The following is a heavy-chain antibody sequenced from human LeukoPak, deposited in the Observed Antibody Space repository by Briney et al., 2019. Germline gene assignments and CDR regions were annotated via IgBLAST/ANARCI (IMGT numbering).Heavy chain of an antibody. CDR3: VRDRGDGYNYNY. V-gene: IGHV3-74*01. J-gene: IGHJ4*02. CDR1: GFTFSSYW. D-gene: IGHD5-24*01. Sequence: PGGSLRLSCAASGFTFSSYWMHWVRQAPGKGLVWVSRINSDGNSTRYADSVKGRFTISRDNTKNTLFLQMNSLRAEDTAMYYCVRDRGDGYNYNYWGQGTLVTVSS. CDR2: INSDGNST.